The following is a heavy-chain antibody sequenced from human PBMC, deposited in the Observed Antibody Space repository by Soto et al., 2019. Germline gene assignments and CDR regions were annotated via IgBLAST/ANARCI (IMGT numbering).Heavy chain of an antibody. CDR3: ARAPSSGWYSGY. V-gene: IGHV3-21*01. Sequence: EVQLVESGGGLVKPGGSLRLSCAASGFTFSSYSMNWVRQAPGKGLEWVSSISSSSTYIYYADSVKGRFTISRDNAKNSLYLQMNSLRAEDTAVCYCARAPSSGWYSGYWGQGTLVTVSS. CDR2: ISSSSTYI. D-gene: IGHD6-19*01. J-gene: IGHJ4*02. CDR1: GFTFSSYS.